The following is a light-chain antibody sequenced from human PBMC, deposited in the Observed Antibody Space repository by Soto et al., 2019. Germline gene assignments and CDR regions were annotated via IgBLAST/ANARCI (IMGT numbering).Light chain of an antibody. V-gene: IGLV1-51*01. J-gene: IGLJ3*02. CDR2: DNS. CDR3: ETWDSSLSAGVV. Sequence: QSVLTQPPSVSAAPGQKVTISCSGSSSNIGNNYVSWYQQLPGTAPKLLIYDNSDRPSGIPDRFSGSRSGTSATLVITGLQTGDEADYYCETWDSSLSAGVVFGGGTKLTVL. CDR1: SSNIGNNY.